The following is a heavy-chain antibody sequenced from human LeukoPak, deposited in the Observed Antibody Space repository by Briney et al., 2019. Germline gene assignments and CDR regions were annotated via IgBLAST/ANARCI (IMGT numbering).Heavy chain of an antibody. CDR3: AKDVGSSGYSHFDY. CDR2: FGWNTGNI. Sequence: QPGRSLRLSCAASGFTFDNYAIPWVRQAPGKGLEWVSGFGWNTGNIEYADSVKGRFTISRDNAKNSLYLQMNSLRAEDTALYYCAKDVGSSGYSHFDYWGQGTLVTVSS. CDR1: GFTFDNYA. D-gene: IGHD3-22*01. V-gene: IGHV3-9*01. J-gene: IGHJ4*02.